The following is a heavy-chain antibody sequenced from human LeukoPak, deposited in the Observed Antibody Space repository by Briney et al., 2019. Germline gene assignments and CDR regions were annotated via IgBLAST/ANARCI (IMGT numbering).Heavy chain of an antibody. V-gene: IGHV4-39*07. CDR1: GGSISSSSYY. CDR2: MYYSGTT. CDR3: ARGGAHRIQLWTFDY. Sequence: SETLSLTCTVSGGSISSSSYYWGWIRQPPGKGLEWIGSMYYSGTTHYNPSLKSRVTISVDTSKNQFSLKLSSVTAADTAVYYCARGGAHRIQLWTFDYWGQGTLVTVSS. J-gene: IGHJ4*02. D-gene: IGHD5-18*01.